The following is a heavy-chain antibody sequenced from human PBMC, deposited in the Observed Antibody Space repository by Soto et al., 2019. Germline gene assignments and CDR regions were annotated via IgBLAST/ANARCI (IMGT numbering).Heavy chain of an antibody. CDR2: IRSKAYGGTT. D-gene: IGHD3-22*01. Sequence: GGSLRLSCTASGFTFGDYAMSWFRQAPGKGLEWVGFIRSKAYGGTTEYAASVKGRFTISRDDSKSIAYLQMNSLKTEDTAVYYCTTSHYYDSSGAFDYWGQGTLVTSPQ. V-gene: IGHV3-49*03. CDR1: GFTFGDYA. J-gene: IGHJ4*02. CDR3: TTSHYYDSSGAFDY.